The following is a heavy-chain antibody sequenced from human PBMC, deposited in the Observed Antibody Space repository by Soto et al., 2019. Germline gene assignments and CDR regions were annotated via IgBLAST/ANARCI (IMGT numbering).Heavy chain of an antibody. J-gene: IGHJ4*02. V-gene: IGHV4-30-2*06. CDR3: ARITGYSYSIDY. CDR1: GGSMSSGGYS. CDR2: IYGSGST. D-gene: IGHD5-18*01. Sequence: TLSLICAVSGGSMSSGGYSWSLIRLLAGKCLEWIGYIYGSGSTYYFPSLKSRVTISVERSKNQFSLKLSYVTGGETTVYYCARITGYSYSIDYWGQGRLVTV.